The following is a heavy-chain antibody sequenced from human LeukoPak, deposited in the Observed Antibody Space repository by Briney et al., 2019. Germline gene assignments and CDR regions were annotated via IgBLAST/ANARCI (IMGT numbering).Heavy chain of an antibody. Sequence: SETPSLTCTVSGGSISSYYWSWIRQPPGKGLEWIGYIYYSGSTNYNPSLKSRVTISVDTSKNQFSLKLSSVTAADTAVYYCARDGGIAAAEPFDYWGQGTLVTVSS. CDR1: GGSISSYY. J-gene: IGHJ4*02. CDR2: IYYSGST. CDR3: ARDGGIAAAEPFDY. V-gene: IGHV4-59*01. D-gene: IGHD6-13*01.